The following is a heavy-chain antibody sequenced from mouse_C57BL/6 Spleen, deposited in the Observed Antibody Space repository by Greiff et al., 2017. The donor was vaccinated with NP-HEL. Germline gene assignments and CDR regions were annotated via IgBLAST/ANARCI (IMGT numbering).Heavy chain of an antibody. J-gene: IGHJ1*03. CDR3: ARSSPYWYFDV. Sequence: DVMLVESGGGLVKPGGSLKLSCAASGFTFSDYGMHWVRQAPEKGLEWVAYISSGSSTISYADTVKGRFTISRDNAKNTLFLQMTSLRSEDTAMYYCARSSPYWYFDVWGTGTTVTVSS. CDR1: GFTFSDYG. CDR2: ISSGSSTI. D-gene: IGHD1-1*01. V-gene: IGHV5-17*01.